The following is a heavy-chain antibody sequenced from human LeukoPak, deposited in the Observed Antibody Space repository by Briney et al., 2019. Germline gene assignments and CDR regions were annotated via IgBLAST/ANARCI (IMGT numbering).Heavy chain of an antibody. V-gene: IGHV3-73*01. CDR1: GFTFSDSA. J-gene: IGHJ4*02. D-gene: IGHD4/OR15-4a*01. CDR3: ARRAGAYSHPYDY. Sequence: GGSLRLSCAASGFTFSDSAMHWVRQASGKGLEWVGRIRSKTNNYETAYGESVKGRVTISRDDSRNTAYLQMNSLRAEDTAVYYCARRAGAYSHPYDYWGQGTLVTVSS. CDR2: IRSKTNNYET.